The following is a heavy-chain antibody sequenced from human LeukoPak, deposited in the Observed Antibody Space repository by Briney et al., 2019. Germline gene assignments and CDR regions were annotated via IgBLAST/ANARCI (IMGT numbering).Heavy chain of an antibody. D-gene: IGHD3-10*01. Sequence: GGSLRLSCAASGFTVSRNYMSWVRQAPGKGLEWVSVIYSGGNTYYADFVKGRFTIPRDNSKNTLYLQINSLTAEDTAVYYCANLPRGDYWGLGTLVTVSS. CDR2: IYSGGNT. V-gene: IGHV3-53*01. J-gene: IGHJ4*02. CDR3: ANLPRGDY. CDR1: GFTVSRNY.